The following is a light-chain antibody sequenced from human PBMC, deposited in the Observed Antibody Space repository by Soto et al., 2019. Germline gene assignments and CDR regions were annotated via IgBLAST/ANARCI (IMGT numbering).Light chain of an antibody. V-gene: IGLV2-14*01. CDR1: SSDVGGYNF. CDR2: EVS. Sequence: QSALTQPASVSGSPGQSITISCTGTSSDVGGYNFVSWYQQHPGKAPKLIIYEVSSRPSGVSNRFSGSKSGNTASLTISGLQAEDEADYYCSSYTGTFTKLFGGGTKLTVL. CDR3: SSYTGTFTKL. J-gene: IGLJ3*02.